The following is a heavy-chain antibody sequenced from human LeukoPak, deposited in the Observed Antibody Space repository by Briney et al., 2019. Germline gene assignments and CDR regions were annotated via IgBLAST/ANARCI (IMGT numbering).Heavy chain of an antibody. J-gene: IGHJ3*01. CDR3: ARDQGVQGPGCAFDF. CDR1: GYIFTDNH. V-gene: IGHV1-2*04. CDR2: IDTTNGRE. Sequence: ASVTVSYMAFGYIFTDNHMQWVRQAAAQGLDYLGHIDTTNGRENIPEKFHGWVTMTMDTSSSTAYMELTRLTSDDTAIYYCARDQGVQGPGCAFDFWGQGTVVTVS. D-gene: IGHD2-8*01.